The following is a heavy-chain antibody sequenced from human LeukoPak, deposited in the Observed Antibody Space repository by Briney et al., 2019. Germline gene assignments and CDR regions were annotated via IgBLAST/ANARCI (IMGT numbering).Heavy chain of an antibody. CDR3: ARRDDYGDYVWFGP. D-gene: IGHD4-17*01. V-gene: IGHV5-51*01. CDR2: IYPGDSHT. CDR1: GYSFPTYW. Sequence: PGESLKISCEGSGYSFPTYWIAWVRQMPGKGLEWMAIIYPGDSHTKYSPSFQGQVTISADKSISTAYLQWSSLKASDTAIYYCARRDDYGDYVWFGPWGQGTLVTVSS. J-gene: IGHJ5*02.